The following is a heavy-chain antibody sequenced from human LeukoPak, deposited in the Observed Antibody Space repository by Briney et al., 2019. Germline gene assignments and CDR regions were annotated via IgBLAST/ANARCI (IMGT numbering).Heavy chain of an antibody. CDR1: GYSFTSYW. J-gene: IGHJ4*02. V-gene: IGHV5-51*01. CDR3: ARSSWGYCSGGSCLLYYFDY. CDR2: INPGDSDT. Sequence: GESLKISCKGSGYSFTSYWIGWVRQMPGKGLEWMGIINPGDSDTRYSPSFQGQVTISADKSISTAYLQWSSLKASDTAMYYCARSSWGYCSGGSCLLYYFDYWGQGTLVTVSS. D-gene: IGHD2-15*01.